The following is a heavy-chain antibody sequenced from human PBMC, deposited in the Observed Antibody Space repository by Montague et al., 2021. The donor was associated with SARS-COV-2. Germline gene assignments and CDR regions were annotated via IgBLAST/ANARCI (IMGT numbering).Heavy chain of an antibody. CDR2: IDYXGNT. J-gene: IGHJ1*01. D-gene: IGHD6-13*01. CDR3: ARDSYSRSWFKY. CDR1: PVSDGPIRSSTYS. V-gene: IGHV4-39*02. Sequence: SETLSLTCTVSPVSDGPIRSSTYSWGWIRQSPGKGLEWIGSIDYXGNTDYNPSLKSRVTMSEDMSKSQLSLRVRSVTAADTAIYYCARDSYSRSWFKYWGQGTLVTVSS.